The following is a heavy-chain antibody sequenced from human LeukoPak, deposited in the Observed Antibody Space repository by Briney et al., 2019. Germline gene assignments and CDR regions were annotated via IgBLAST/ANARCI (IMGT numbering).Heavy chain of an antibody. CDR1: GGSFTGYY. V-gene: IGHV4-34*01. D-gene: IGHD2-2*01. CDR2: INHSGST. J-gene: IGHJ5*02. CDR3: ARRVVVPAANDWFDP. Sequence: SETLSLTCAVYGGSFTGYYWSWIRQPPGKGLEWIGEINHSGSTNYNPSLKSRVTISVDTSKNQFSLKLSSVTAADTAVYYCARRVVVPAANDWFDPWGQGTLVTVSS.